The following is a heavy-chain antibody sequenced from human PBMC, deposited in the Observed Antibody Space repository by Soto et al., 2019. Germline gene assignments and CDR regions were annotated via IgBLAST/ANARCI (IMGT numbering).Heavy chain of an antibody. Sequence: EVQLVESGGGLVQPGGSLRLSCAASGFTVSSKYMSWVRQAPGKGLEWVSLIQSGGPTYYADSVKGRFTISRDTSENTVHLQMDSLRAEDTAVYYCASDDVLCDGGRCYGVPLVVWGKGTTVTVSS. V-gene: IGHV3-66*01. CDR1: GFTVSSKY. J-gene: IGHJ6*04. D-gene: IGHD2-15*01. CDR2: IQSGGPT. CDR3: ASDDVLCDGGRCYGVPLVV.